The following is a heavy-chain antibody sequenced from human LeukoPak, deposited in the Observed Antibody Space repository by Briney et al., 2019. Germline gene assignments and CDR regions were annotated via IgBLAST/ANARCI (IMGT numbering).Heavy chain of an antibody. J-gene: IGHJ5*02. Sequence: PGGSLRLSCAASGFTFSSYAMHWVRQAPGKGLEWVAVISNDGSNKYYADSVKGRFTISRDNSKNTPYLQMNSLRAEDTAVYYCARGIAVAGTLSDPWGQGTLVTVSS. V-gene: IGHV3-30-3*01. D-gene: IGHD6-19*01. CDR2: ISNDGSNK. CDR1: GFTFSSYA. CDR3: ARGIAVAGTLSDP.